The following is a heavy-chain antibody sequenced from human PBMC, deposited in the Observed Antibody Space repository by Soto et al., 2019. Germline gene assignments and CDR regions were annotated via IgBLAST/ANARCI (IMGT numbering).Heavy chain of an antibody. CDR3: ARDLPPVDY. V-gene: IGHV1-18*01. J-gene: IGHJ4*02. CDR1: GYTFSSYH. CDR2: ISGYNGNT. Sequence: QIQLVQSGAEVKKPGASVKVSCKASGYTFSSYHITWVRQAPGQGLEWMGWISGYNGNTNYAQNLQGRVTMTTDPSTSTAYMELRSLRSDDTAVYYCARDLPPVDYWGQGTLVTVSS.